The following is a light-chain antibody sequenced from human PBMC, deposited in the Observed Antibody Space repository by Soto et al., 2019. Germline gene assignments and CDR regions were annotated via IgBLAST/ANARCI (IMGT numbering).Light chain of an antibody. CDR3: HQYYSIPRT. V-gene: IGKV4-1*01. Sequence: DIVMTQSPDSLAVSLGERATINCKSSQSVLHSPTNNNYLAWYQKKPGQPPKLLIYWASTRESGVPDRFSGSGSGTDFTLPINSLQAEGAAVYYCHQYYSIPRTFGQGTKVEIK. CDR1: QSVLHSPTNNNY. J-gene: IGKJ1*01. CDR2: WAS.